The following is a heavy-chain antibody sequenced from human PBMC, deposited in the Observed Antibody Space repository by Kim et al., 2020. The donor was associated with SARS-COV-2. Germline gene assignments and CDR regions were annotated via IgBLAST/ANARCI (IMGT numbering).Heavy chain of an antibody. CDR3: ARLYYDILTGYYHFDY. V-gene: IGHV1-18*01. CDR1: GYTFTSYG. CDR2: ISAYNGNT. Sequence: ASVKVSCKASGYTFTSYGISWVRQAPGQGLEWMGWISAYNGNTNYAQKLQGRVTMTTDTSTSTAYMELRSLRSDDTAVYYCARLYYDILTGYYHFDYWGQGTLVTVSS. J-gene: IGHJ4*02. D-gene: IGHD3-9*01.